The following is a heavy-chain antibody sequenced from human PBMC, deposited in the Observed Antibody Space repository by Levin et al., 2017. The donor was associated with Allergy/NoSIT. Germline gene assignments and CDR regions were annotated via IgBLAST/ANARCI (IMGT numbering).Heavy chain of an antibody. V-gene: IGHV5-51*01. J-gene: IGHJ6*03. CDR3: ARQITHTTAGGQNYYYYMDV. CDR2: IYPGDSDT. CDR1: GYSFTYYW. D-gene: IGHD6-13*01. Sequence: KVSCKGSGYSFTYYWIAWVRQMPGKGLEWMGVIYPGDSDTRYSPSFLGQVTISADKSLSTVYLQWSSLKASDTAIYYCARQITHTTAGGQNYYYYMDVWGKGTTVIVSS.